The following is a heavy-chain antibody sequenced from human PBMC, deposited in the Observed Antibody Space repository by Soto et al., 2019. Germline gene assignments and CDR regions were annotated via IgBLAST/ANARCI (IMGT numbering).Heavy chain of an antibody. V-gene: IGHV3-21*01. CDR2: ISSSGSYI. CDR1: GFTFSSYS. D-gene: IGHD1-26*01. Sequence: GGSLRLSCAASGFTFSSYSMNWVRQAPGKGLEWVSSISSSGSYIYYADSVKGRFTISRDNAKNSLYLQMNSLRAEDTAVYYCARVGRSPTPLYYFDYWGQGTLVTVSS. J-gene: IGHJ4*02. CDR3: ARVGRSPTPLYYFDY.